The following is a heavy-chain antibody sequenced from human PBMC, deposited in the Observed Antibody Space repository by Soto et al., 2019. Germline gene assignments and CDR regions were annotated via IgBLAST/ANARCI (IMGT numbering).Heavy chain of an antibody. CDR1: GFIFSNCW. Sequence: GGSLRLSCVASGFIFSNCWMHWVRQAPGMGLVWVSHINSDGSSTTYADSVKGRFTISRDNAKNTLYLQMNSLRAEDTAVYYCVRAIGHYGMDVWGRGTTVTVAS. V-gene: IGHV3-74*01. CDR2: INSDGSST. J-gene: IGHJ6*02. CDR3: VRAIGHYGMDV. D-gene: IGHD3-22*01.